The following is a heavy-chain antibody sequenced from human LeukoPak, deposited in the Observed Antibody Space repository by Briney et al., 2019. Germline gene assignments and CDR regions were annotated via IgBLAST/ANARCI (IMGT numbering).Heavy chain of an antibody. CDR2: IKSKAYGGTT. CDR1: GFTFSSYA. Sequence: GRSLRLSCAASGFTFSSYAMSWVRQAPGKGLEWVGFIKSKAYGGTTEYAASVKGRFTISRDDSKSIAYLQMNSLKTEDTAVYYCTRVGDTAMEFDYWGQGTLVTVSS. CDR3: TRVGDTAMEFDY. V-gene: IGHV3-49*04. J-gene: IGHJ4*02. D-gene: IGHD5-18*01.